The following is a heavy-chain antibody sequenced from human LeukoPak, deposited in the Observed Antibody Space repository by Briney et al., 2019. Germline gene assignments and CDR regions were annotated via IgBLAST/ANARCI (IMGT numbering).Heavy chain of an antibody. Sequence: PGGSLRLSCAASGFTFSSYAMSWVRQAPGKGLEGVAAISGSGGSTYYADSVKGRFTISRDNSKNTLYLQMNSLRAEDTAVYYCAKGPIAVAALLYFQHWGQGTLVTVSS. V-gene: IGHV3-23*01. J-gene: IGHJ1*01. CDR2: ISGSGGST. D-gene: IGHD6-19*01. CDR3: AKGPIAVAALLYFQH. CDR1: GFTFSSYA.